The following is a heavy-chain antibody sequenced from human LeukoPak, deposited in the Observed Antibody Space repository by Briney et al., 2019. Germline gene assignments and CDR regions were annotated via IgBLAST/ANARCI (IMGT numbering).Heavy chain of an antibody. V-gene: IGHV1-18*01. CDR2: ISAYNGNT. CDR1: GYTFTSYG. D-gene: IGHD3-10*01. J-gene: IGHJ4*02. CDR3: ARELLWFGELYKGPDY. Sequence: ASVKVSCKASGYTFTSYGISWVRQAPGQGLEWMGWISAYNGNTNYAQKLQGRVTMTTDTSTSTAYMELRSLRSDDTAVYYCARELLWFGELYKGPDYWGQGTLVTVSS.